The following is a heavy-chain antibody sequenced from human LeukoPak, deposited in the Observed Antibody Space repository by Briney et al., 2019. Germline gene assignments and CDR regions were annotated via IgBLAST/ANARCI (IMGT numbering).Heavy chain of an antibody. CDR2: IKSKTDGGTT. J-gene: IGHJ4*02. CDR3: TTEVGATPPFDY. Sequence: SGGSLRLSCAASGFTFSNAWMSWVRQAPGKGLEWVGRIKSKTDGGTTDYAAPVKGRFTISRDDSKNTLYLQMNSLKTEDTAVYYCTTEVGATPPFDYWGQGTLVTVSS. D-gene: IGHD1-26*01. CDR1: GFTFSNAW. V-gene: IGHV3-15*01.